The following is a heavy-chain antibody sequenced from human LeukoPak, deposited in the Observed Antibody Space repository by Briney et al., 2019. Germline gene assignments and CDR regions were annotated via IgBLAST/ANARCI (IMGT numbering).Heavy chain of an antibody. CDR2: IYYRGST. J-gene: IGHJ5*02. Sequence: PSETLSLTCTVSGGSISSTIYYWGWIRQPPGKGLEWIGSIYYRGSTYYNPSLKSRVAISVDTSKNQFSLKLSSVTAADTAVYYCARDSRSGWGNWFDPLGQGTLVTVSS. V-gene: IGHV4-39*07. CDR3: ARDSRSGWGNWFDP. CDR1: GGSISSTIYY. D-gene: IGHD6-19*01.